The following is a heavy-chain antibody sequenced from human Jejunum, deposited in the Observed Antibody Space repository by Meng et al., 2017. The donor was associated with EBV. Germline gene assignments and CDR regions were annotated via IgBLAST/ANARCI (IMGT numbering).Heavy chain of an antibody. Sequence: QLQLQASGPRLVKPSETLSLTCTVSGGSVNSGNVYWSWIRQPPGKGLEWIGYIYYSGSTNYIPSLKSRVTISLDTSKNQFSLKLSSVTAADTAVYYCAGLRYSGYDRAFDYWGQGALVTVSS. CDR2: IYYSGST. CDR3: AGLRYSGYDRAFDY. CDR1: GGSVNSGNVY. D-gene: IGHD5-12*01. J-gene: IGHJ4*02. V-gene: IGHV4-61*01.